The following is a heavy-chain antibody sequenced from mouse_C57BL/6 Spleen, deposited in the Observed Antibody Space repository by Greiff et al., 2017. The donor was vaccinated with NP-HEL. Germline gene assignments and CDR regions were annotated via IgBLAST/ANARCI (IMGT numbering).Heavy chain of an antibody. CDR3: ARSSYYGSSYEFAY. V-gene: IGHV1-18*01. Sequence: EVQLQQSGPELVKPGASVKIPCKASGYTFTDYNMDWVKQSHGKSLEWIGDINPNNGGTIYNQKFKGKATLTVDKSSSTAYMELRSLTSEDTAVYYCARSSYYGSSYEFAYWGQGTLVTVSA. D-gene: IGHD1-1*01. J-gene: IGHJ3*01. CDR2: INPNNGGT. CDR1: GYTFTDYN.